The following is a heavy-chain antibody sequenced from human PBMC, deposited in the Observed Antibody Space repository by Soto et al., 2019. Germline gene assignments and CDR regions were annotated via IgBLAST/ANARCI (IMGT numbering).Heavy chain of an antibody. V-gene: IGHV3-21*01. Sequence: GGSRLSCAASGFTFSSYSMNWVRQAPGKGLEWVSSISSSSSYIYYADSVKGRFTISRDNAKNSLYLQMNCLRAEDTAVYYCARGGMYSSRGGWFDPWGQGTLVTVSS. CDR2: ISSSSSYI. CDR1: GFTFSSYS. CDR3: ARGGMYSSRGGWFDP. J-gene: IGHJ5*02. D-gene: IGHD6-13*01.